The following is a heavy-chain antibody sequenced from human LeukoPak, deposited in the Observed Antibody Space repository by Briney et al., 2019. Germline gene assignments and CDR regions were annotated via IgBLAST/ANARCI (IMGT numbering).Heavy chain of an antibody. Sequence: PGGSLRLSCAASGFTFSSYGMHWVRQAPGKGLEWVAVIWYDGSNKYYADSVKGRFTISRDNSKNTLYLQMNSLRAEDTAVYYCARDSGGGAFDIWGQGTMVTVSS. CDR2: IWYDGSNK. V-gene: IGHV3-33*01. D-gene: IGHD3-10*01. CDR3: ARDSGGGAFDI. CDR1: GFTFSSYG. J-gene: IGHJ3*02.